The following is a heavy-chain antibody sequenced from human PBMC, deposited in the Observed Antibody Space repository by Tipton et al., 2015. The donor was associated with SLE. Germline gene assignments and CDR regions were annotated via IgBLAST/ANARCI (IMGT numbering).Heavy chain of an antibody. D-gene: IGHD3-16*01. CDR3: ARGPLGIFPFDF. Sequence: TLSLTCTVSGGSISSYYWSWIRQPPGKGLEWIGYIYYSGSTNYNPSLKSRVTISLDTSKSRFSLKLSSVTAADTAMYYCARGPLGIFPFDFWGQGTLVTVSS. J-gene: IGHJ4*02. CDR1: GGSISSYY. V-gene: IGHV4-59*01. CDR2: IYYSGST.